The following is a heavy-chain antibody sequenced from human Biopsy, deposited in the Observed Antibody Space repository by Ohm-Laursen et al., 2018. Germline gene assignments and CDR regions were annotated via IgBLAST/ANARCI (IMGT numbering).Heavy chain of an antibody. Sequence: SDTLSLTCTVSGGFISSDYWSWIRQTPGKGLEWIGYIYYSGSTNYNPSLKSRVTISVDTSKNQFSLRLNSVTAADTAVYYCARATNSTGWPYYYFYGIDVWGQGTTVTVSS. CDR1: GGFISSDY. CDR3: ARATNSTGWPYYYFYGIDV. CDR2: IYYSGST. V-gene: IGHV4-59*07. D-gene: IGHD2/OR15-2a*01. J-gene: IGHJ6*02.